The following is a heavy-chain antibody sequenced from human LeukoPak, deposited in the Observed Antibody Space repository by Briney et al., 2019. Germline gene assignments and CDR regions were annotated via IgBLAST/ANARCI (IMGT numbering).Heavy chain of an antibody. Sequence: GGSLTLSCAASGFTFSSYAMSWVRQAPGKGLEWVSAISGSGGSTYYADSVKGRFTISRDNSKNTLYLQMNSLRAEDTAVYYCAKDPDFPYYFDYWGQGTLVTVSS. V-gene: IGHV3-23*01. J-gene: IGHJ4*02. CDR1: GFTFSSYA. CDR3: AKDPDFPYYFDY. CDR2: ISGSGGST.